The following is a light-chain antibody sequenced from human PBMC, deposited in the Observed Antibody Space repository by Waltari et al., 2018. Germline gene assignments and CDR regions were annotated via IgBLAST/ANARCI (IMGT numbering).Light chain of an antibody. CDR1: SRDVGGYNY. CDR3: SSYTSSSPS. CDR2: EVS. Sequence: QSALSQPAPVSGSPGQSIPISCTGTSRDVGGYNYVSWYQQHPGKAPKLMIYEVSNRPSGVSNRFSGSKSGNTASLTISGLQAEDEADYYCSSYTSSSPSFGGGTKLTVL. V-gene: IGLV2-14*01. J-gene: IGLJ2*01.